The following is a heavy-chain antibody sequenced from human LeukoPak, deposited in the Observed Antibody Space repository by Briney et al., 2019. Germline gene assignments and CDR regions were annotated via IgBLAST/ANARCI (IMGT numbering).Heavy chain of an antibody. CDR1: GGSISSPNW. D-gene: IGHD1-26*01. CDR3: ARVGHNWFDP. Sequence: SETLSLTCAVSGGSISSPNWWTWVRQPPGKGLEWIGEIYHSGRTNSNPSLESRVIMSVDKSKNQLSLKLTSVTAADTAVYYCARVGHNWFDPWGQGTLVTVSS. CDR2: IYHSGRT. J-gene: IGHJ5*02. V-gene: IGHV4-4*02.